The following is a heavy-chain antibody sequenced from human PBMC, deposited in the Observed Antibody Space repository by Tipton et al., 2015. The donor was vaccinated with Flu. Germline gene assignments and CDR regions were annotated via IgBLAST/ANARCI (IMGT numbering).Heavy chain of an antibody. CDR2: IFYTGST. V-gene: IGHV4-59*08. D-gene: IGHD1-14*01. CDR1: GGSISSYY. J-gene: IGHJ3*01. CDR3: AGGGGQTGLN. Sequence: TLSLTCTVSGGSISSYYWSWIRQPPGKGLEWIGYIFYTGSTNYNPSLKSRVSISVDTSKSRFSLKLNSVTAADTAIYYCAGGGGQTGLNWGQGTMVTVSS.